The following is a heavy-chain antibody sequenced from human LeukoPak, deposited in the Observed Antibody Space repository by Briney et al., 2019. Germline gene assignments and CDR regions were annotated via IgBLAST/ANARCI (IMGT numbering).Heavy chain of an antibody. CDR3: ARHIAPYFQH. J-gene: IGHJ1*01. Sequence: PSETLSLTCTVSGGSISSYYWSRIRQPPGKGLEWIGYIYYSGSTKYNPSLKSRVTISVDTSKNQFSLKMSSVTAADTAVYYCARHIAPYFQHWGQGTLVTVSS. CDR1: GGSISSYY. V-gene: IGHV4-59*08. CDR2: IYYSGST. D-gene: IGHD6-13*01.